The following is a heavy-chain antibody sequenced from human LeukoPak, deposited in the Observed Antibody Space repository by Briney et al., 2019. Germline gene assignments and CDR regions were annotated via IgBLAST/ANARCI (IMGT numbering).Heavy chain of an antibody. Sequence: GGSLRLSCAASGFTFSRYGMSWVRQAPGKGLEWVPAISGSGGRTYYADSVKGRFTISRDNSKNTLYLQMNSLRAEDTAVYNCAKGDFYGSGRDYYYYMDVWGKGTTVTISS. V-gene: IGHV3-23*01. CDR2: ISGSGGRT. J-gene: IGHJ6*03. D-gene: IGHD3-10*01. CDR3: AKGDFYGSGRDYYYYMDV. CDR1: GFTFSRYG.